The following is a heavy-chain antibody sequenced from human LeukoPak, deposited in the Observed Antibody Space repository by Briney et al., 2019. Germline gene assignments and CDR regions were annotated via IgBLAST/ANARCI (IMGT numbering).Heavy chain of an antibody. CDR1: EFTFSSYT. CDR2: ISSSSSYM. CDR3: ASAGLVYSSGWYLETPFDY. J-gene: IGHJ4*02. Sequence: PGGSLRLSCAASEFTFSSYTMNWVRQAPGKGLEWVSSISSSSSYMYYADSVKGRFTISRDNAKNSLYLQMNSLRAEDTAVYYCASAGLVYSSGWYLETPFDYWGQGTLVTVSS. D-gene: IGHD6-13*01. V-gene: IGHV3-21*01.